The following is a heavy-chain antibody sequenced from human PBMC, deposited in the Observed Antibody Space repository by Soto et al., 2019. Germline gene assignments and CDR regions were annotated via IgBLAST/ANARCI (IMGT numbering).Heavy chain of an antibody. D-gene: IGHD4-17*01. CDR3: AKGDYGDYLYFDY. Sequence: PGGSLRLSCAASGFTFTDYAMSWVRQAPGKGLEWVSGIIGSGAGTYYADSVKGRFTISRDNSKNTLYLQMNSLRAEDTAVYYCAKGDYGDYLYFDYWGQGTLVTVSS. J-gene: IGHJ4*02. CDR1: GFTFTDYA. V-gene: IGHV3-23*01. CDR2: IIGSGAGT.